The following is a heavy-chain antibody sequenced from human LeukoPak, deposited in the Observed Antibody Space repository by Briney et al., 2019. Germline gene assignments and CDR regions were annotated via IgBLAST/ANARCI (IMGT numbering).Heavy chain of an antibody. V-gene: IGHV1-18*01. J-gene: IGHJ6*02. CDR1: GYTFTSYD. CDR3: ARLRGYGDYVYGMDV. D-gene: IGHD4-17*01. Sequence: ASVKVSCKASGYTFTSYDINWVRQATGQGLEWMGWISAYNGNTNYAQKLRGRVTMTTDTSTSTAYMELRSLRPDDTAVYYCARLRGYGDYVYGMDVWGQGTTVTVSS. CDR2: ISAYNGNT.